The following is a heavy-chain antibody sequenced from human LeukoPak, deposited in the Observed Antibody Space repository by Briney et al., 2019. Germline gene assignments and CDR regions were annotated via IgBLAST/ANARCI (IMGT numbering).Heavy chain of an antibody. CDR2: ISWNSGSI. Sequence: LTGGSLRLSCAASGFTFDGYAMHWVRHAPGKGLEWVSGISWNSGSIGYADSVKGRFTISRDNAKNSLYLQMNSLRAEDTALYYCAKDTSAAGTNPLDYWGQGTLVTVSS. D-gene: IGHD6-13*01. V-gene: IGHV3-9*01. CDR1: GFTFDGYA. CDR3: AKDTSAAGTNPLDY. J-gene: IGHJ4*02.